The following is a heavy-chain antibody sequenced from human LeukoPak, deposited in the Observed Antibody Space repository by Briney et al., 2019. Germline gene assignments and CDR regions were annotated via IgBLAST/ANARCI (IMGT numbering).Heavy chain of an antibody. D-gene: IGHD3-10*01. CDR1: GFTFSSYA. CDR3: ASREVRGVIRDY. CDR2: ISYDGSNK. Sequence: PGRSLRLSCAASGFTFSSYAMHWVRQAPGKGLEWVAVISYDGSNKYYADSVKGRFTISRDNSKNTLYLQMNSLRAEDTAVYYCASREVRGVIRDYWGQGTLVTVSS. J-gene: IGHJ4*02. V-gene: IGHV3-30-3*01.